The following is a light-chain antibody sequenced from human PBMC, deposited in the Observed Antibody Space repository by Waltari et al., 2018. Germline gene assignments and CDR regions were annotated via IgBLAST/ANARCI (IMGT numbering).Light chain of an antibody. CDR3: HQYYATPWT. CDR1: QSVLYSPNSKNY. V-gene: IGKV4-1*01. J-gene: IGKJ1*01. CDR2: WAS. Sequence: DIVMTQSPDSLAVSLGERATINCKSSQSVLYSPNSKNYLAWYQQKPGQPPKLLIYWASTRESWVPDRFRGSGSGTDFTLTISSLQAEDVAVYYCHQYYATPWTFGQGTKLEIK.